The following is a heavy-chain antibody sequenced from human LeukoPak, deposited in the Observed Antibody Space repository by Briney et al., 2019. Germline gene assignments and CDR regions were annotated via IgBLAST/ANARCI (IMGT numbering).Heavy chain of an antibody. CDR1: GGSISSSSYY. J-gene: IGHJ4*02. Sequence: SETLSLTCTVSGGSISSSSYYWGWIRQPPGKGLEWIGSIYYSGSTYYNPSLKSRVTVSVDTSKNQFSLKLGSVTAADTAVYYCARRGSGDHDYWGQGTLVTVSS. D-gene: IGHD4-17*01. V-gene: IGHV4-39*01. CDR2: IYYSGST. CDR3: ARRGSGDHDY.